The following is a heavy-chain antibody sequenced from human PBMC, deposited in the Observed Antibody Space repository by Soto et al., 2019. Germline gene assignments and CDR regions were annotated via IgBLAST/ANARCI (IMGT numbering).Heavy chain of an antibody. Sequence: PGGSLRLSCEASGFTFSNAWMTWVRQAPGKGLEWVGRIRTKTAGGTADYGAPVKGRFTISRDDSKDRLYLHMSSLKVEDTAVYYCATVYNGNYARPLDWWGQGTLVTVSS. CDR1: GFTFSNAW. CDR3: ATVYNGNYARPLDW. D-gene: IGHD1-1*01. J-gene: IGHJ4*02. V-gene: IGHV3-15*01. CDR2: IRTKTAGGTA.